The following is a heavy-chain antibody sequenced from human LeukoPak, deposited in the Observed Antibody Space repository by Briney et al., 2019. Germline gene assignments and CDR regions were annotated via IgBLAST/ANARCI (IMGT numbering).Heavy chain of an antibody. CDR3: AREVAYCGGDCYSDAFDI. D-gene: IGHD2-21*02. J-gene: IGHJ3*02. CDR2: IYYSGST. CDR1: GGSISSGGYY. Sequence: SQTLSLTCTVSGGSISSGGYYWSWIRQHPGKGLKWIGYIYYSGSTYYNPSLKSRVTISVDTSKNQFSLKLSSVTAADTAVYYCAREVAYCGGDCYSDAFDIWGQGTMVTVSS. V-gene: IGHV4-31*03.